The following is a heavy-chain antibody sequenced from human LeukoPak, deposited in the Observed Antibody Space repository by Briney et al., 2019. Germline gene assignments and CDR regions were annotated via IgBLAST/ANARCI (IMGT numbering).Heavy chain of an antibody. V-gene: IGHV4-59*01. J-gene: IGHJ3*02. CDR2: IYYTGTT. Sequence: SETLSLTCTVSGGSLSGDYWNWIRQPPGKGLEGIGYIYYTGTTDYSPSLKSRVTISLEMSKNQFSLKLRSVTAADTAVYYCARTNAFGNRGQGTMVTVSS. CDR3: ARTNAFGN. CDR1: GGSLSGDY.